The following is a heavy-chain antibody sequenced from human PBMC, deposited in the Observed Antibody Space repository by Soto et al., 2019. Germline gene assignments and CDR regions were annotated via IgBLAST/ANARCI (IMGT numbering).Heavy chain of an antibody. CDR2: IGGRGGNA. D-gene: IGHD2-21*02. CDR1: GFTFNDYA. V-gene: IGHV3-23*01. Sequence: AGSLRLSCAASGFTFNDYAINWVRQLPGRGLEYVSGIGGRGGNAFYADSMKGRFIISRDNSKNTVYLQMNNLRIDDSAMYYCAKARHSGDFAGSFDSWGQGTLVTGSS. CDR3: AKARHSGDFAGSFDS. J-gene: IGHJ4*02.